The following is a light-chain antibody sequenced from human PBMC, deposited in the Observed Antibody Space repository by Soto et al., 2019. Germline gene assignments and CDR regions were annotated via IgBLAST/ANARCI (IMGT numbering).Light chain of an antibody. CDR1: QSVSSSY. V-gene: IGKV3-20*01. Sequence: EIVLTQSPGTLSLSPGERATLSCRASQSVSSSYLAWYQQKPGQAPRLLIYGASSRATGIPDRFSGSGSGTDFTLTISRLEPEVFAVYYCQQYDLSITFGQGTRREIK. J-gene: IGKJ5*01. CDR2: GAS. CDR3: QQYDLSIT.